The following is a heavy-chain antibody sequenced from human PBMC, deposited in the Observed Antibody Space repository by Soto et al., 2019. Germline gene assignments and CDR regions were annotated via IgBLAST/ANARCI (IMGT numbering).Heavy chain of an antibody. Sequence: SLRLSCAASGFTFSSYAVSWVRQAPGKGPEWISSISGSGSTIYYADSVKGRFTISRDNPKNTLYLQMSSLRAEDTAVYYCAKVFYYYDSSGYYYFDYWGQGTLVTVSS. CDR1: GFTFSSYA. J-gene: IGHJ4*02. D-gene: IGHD3-22*01. V-gene: IGHV3-23*01. CDR2: ISGSGSTI. CDR3: AKVFYYYDSSGYYYFDY.